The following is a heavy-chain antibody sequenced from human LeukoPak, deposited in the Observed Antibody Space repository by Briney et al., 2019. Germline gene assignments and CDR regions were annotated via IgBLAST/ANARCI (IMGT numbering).Heavy chain of an antibody. CDR2: FDPEDGET. J-gene: IGHJ4*02. CDR1: GYTLTELS. CDR3: ATDQGEGTRLFDY. V-gene: IGHV1-24*01. Sequence: ASVKVSCKVSGYTLTELSMHWVRQAPGKGLERMGGFDPEDGETIYAQKFQGRVTMTEDTSTDTAYMELSSLRSEDTAVYYCATDQGEGTRLFDYWGQGTLVTVSS. D-gene: IGHD2-2*01.